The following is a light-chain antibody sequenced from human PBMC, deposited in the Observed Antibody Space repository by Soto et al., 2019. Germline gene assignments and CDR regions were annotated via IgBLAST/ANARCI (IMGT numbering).Light chain of an antibody. CDR2: GAS. Sequence: EIVLTQSPGTLSLTPGERATLSCRASQSVSSSYLAWYQQKPGQAPRLLIYGASSRSTGIPDRCSGSGSGTDFNLSISRLEPEDFAVYYYQQYGSSPYTFGQGTKLEIK. J-gene: IGKJ2*01. CDR3: QQYGSSPYT. CDR1: QSVSSSY. V-gene: IGKV3-20*01.